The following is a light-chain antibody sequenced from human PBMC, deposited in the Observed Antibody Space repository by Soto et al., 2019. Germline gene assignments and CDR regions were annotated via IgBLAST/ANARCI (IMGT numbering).Light chain of an antibody. CDR3: QHYNSYSEA. CDR2: KAS. J-gene: IGKJ1*01. CDR1: QGIGRW. Sequence: DIQMTQSPSSVSASIGDRVTITCRASQGIGRWLAWYQQKPGKAPKLLIYKASTLKSGVPSRFSGSGSGTEFALTISSLQPDDFATYYCQHYNSYSEAFGQGTTVDI. V-gene: IGKV1-5*03.